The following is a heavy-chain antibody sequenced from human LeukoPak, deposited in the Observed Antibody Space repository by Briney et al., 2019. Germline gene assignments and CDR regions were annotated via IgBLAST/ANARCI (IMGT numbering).Heavy chain of an antibody. D-gene: IGHD6-13*01. CDR1: GYTFTSYD. CDR3: ARDSGIPGIAAAGDGFDP. V-gene: IGHV1-2*02. J-gene: IGHJ5*02. CDR2: MNPNSGGT. Sequence: ASVKVSCKASGYTFTSYDINWVRQATGQGLEWMGWMNPNSGGTNYAQKFQGRVTMTRDTSISTAYMELSRLRSDDTAVYYCARDSGIPGIAAAGDGFDPWGQGTLVTVSS.